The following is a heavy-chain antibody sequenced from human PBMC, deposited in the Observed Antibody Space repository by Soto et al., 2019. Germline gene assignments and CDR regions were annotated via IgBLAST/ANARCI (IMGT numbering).Heavy chain of an antibody. CDR2: IIPIFGTA. CDR3: ARDGGRHSGGIDY. Sequence: QVQLVQSGAEVQKPGSSVKVSCKASGGTFSSYSINWVRQDPGQGLEWRGEIIPIFGTANYAQKFQGRVTITADESTSTAYMELSSLRSEDTAVYYCARDGGRHSGGIDYLGQGTLVTVSS. D-gene: IGHD1-26*01. V-gene: IGHV1-69*01. CDR1: GGTFSSYS. J-gene: IGHJ4*02.